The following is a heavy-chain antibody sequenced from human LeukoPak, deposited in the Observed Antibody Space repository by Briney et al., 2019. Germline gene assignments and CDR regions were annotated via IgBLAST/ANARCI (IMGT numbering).Heavy chain of an antibody. CDR2: IYYSGNT. D-gene: IGHD6-13*01. V-gene: IGHV4-39*01. CDR1: GGSISSSSYY. Sequence: SETLSLTCTVSGGSISSSSYYWGWIRQPPGKGLEWIGSIYYSGNTYYNPSLKSRVTISVDTSKNQFSLKLSSVTAADTAVYYCARLFSSSWYRGALDLWGQGTMVTVSS. J-gene: IGHJ3*01. CDR3: ARLFSSSWYRGALDL.